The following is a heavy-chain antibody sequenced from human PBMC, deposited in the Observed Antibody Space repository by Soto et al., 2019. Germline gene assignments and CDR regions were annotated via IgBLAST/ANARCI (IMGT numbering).Heavy chain of an antibody. CDR2: IFSNDIK. Sequence: QVSLKESGPVLVKTTETLTLTCTVSGFSVSNAKMGVIWIRQPQGKALEWLAHIFSNDIKSYSASVKSRLTISKYTSKSQVVLTLTNMAPVDTSTYYYARNPDASRHFDYWGQGTLVTVSS. CDR1: GFSVSNAKMG. J-gene: IGHJ4*02. V-gene: IGHV2-26*01. CDR3: ARNPDASRHFDY.